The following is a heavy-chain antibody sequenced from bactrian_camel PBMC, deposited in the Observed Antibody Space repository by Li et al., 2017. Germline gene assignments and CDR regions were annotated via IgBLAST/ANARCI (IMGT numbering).Heavy chain of an antibody. D-gene: IGHD6*01. CDR2: IYIDGSIT. CDR3: VNGGSGGYEYNY. CDR1: GFTFSTYY. V-gene: IGHV3-2*01. Sequence: HVQLVESGGGLVQPGGSLTLSCAASGFTFSTYYMSWVRQAPGKGLEWVSSIYIDGSITYYADSVQGRFTISRDNAKNTVYLRMNSLKSEDTALYYCVNGGSGGYEYNYWGQGTQVTVS. J-gene: IGHJ4*01.